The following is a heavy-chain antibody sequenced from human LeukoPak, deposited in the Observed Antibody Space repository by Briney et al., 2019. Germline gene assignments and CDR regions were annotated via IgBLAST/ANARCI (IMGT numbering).Heavy chain of an antibody. Sequence: PLRLSSAASGSAFNTYGMQWVREAPGKGLEWVAVDSFNGRVQYYADSVRGRFTISRDNSKNTLYLQMNSLRAEDTAVYYCAKEGGPDNWYFDLWGRGTLATVSS. D-gene: IGHD2-15*01. CDR2: DSFNGRVQ. V-gene: IGHV3-30*18. CDR3: AKEGGPDNWYFDL. CDR1: GSAFNTYG. J-gene: IGHJ2*01.